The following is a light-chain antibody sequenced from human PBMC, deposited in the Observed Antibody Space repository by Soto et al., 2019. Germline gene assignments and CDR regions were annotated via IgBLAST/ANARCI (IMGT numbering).Light chain of an antibody. Sequence: DIEMTQSPSTLSASVGDRVTITCRASQSISSWLAWYQQKPGKAPKLLIYKASSLESGVPSRFSGSGSGTEFTLTFSSLQPDDFATYYCQQYKSYFRTFGQGTKVEIK. J-gene: IGKJ1*01. CDR3: QQYKSYFRT. CDR2: KAS. CDR1: QSISSW. V-gene: IGKV1-5*03.